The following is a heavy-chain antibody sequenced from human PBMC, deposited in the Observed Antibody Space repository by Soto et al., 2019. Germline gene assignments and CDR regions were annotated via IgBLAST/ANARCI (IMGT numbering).Heavy chain of an antibody. D-gene: IGHD4-4*01. CDR3: ARTTARPYYYYYYMDV. V-gene: IGHV4-59*02. Sequence: PGGSLRLSCAASGFTVSSNYMSWIRQPPGKGLEWIGYIYYSGSTNYNPSLKSRVTISVDTSKNQFSLKLSSVTAADTAVYYCARTTARPYYYYYYMDVWGKGTTVTVSS. CDR1: GFTVSSNY. CDR2: IYYSGST. J-gene: IGHJ6*03.